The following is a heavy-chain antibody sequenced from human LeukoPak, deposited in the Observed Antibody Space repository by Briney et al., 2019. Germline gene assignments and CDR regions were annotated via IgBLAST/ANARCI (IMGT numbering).Heavy chain of an antibody. CDR2: INHSGST. V-gene: IGHV4-34*01. J-gene: IGHJ5*02. Sequence: SETLSLTCAVYGGSFSGYYWSWIRQPPGKGLEWIGEINHSGSTNYNPSLKSRVTISVDTSKNQFSLKLSSVTAADTAVYYCARASGITMVRGVMVNWFDPWGQGTLVTVSS. CDR1: GGSFSGYY. D-gene: IGHD3-10*01. CDR3: ARASGITMVRGVMVNWFDP.